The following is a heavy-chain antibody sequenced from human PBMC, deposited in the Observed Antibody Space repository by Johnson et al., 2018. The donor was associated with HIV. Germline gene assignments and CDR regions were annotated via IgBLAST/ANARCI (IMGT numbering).Heavy chain of an antibody. CDR3: ANGGYSYGYDAFDI. CDR2: ISYDGSDK. D-gene: IGHD5-18*01. V-gene: IGHV3-30*18. J-gene: IGHJ3*02. CDR1: GFTFSSYG. Sequence: QVHLVESGGGVVQPGRSLRLSCAASGFTFSSYGMHWVRQAPGQGLEWAAVISYDGSDKYYADSVKGRFTISRDNSKNTLYLQMNSLRAEDTAVYYCANGGYSYGYDAFDIWGQGTMVTVSS.